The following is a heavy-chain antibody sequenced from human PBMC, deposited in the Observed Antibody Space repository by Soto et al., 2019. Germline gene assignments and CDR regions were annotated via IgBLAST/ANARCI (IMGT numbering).Heavy chain of an antibody. V-gene: IGHV2-5*02. Sequence: QITLKESGPTLVKPTQTLTLTCTFSGFSLSTSGVGVGWIRQPPGKALEWLALIYWDDDKRYSPSLKSRLTITKDTSKNQVVLTMTNMDPVDTATYYCAHSGFGGYDSSGYYHDWFDPWGQGTLVTVSS. CDR1: GFSLSTSGVG. CDR2: IYWDDDK. D-gene: IGHD3-22*01. CDR3: AHSGFGGYDSSGYYHDWFDP. J-gene: IGHJ5*02.